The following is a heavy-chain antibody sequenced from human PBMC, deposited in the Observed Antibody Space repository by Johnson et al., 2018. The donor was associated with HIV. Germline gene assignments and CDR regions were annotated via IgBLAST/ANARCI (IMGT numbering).Heavy chain of an antibody. Sequence: VQMVEYGGGVGKFGRYMRLSCAASRFTFSSYAMHWVRQAPGKGLEWVAIISYDGSNKNYADSVKGRFTVSRDNSKNTLFLQMNGLRAEDTAVYYCAREGRTGPDTFDIWGQGTMLTVSS. J-gene: IGHJ3*02. CDR1: RFTFSSYA. CDR3: AREGRTGPDTFDI. V-gene: IGHV3-30*04. CDR2: ISYDGSNK.